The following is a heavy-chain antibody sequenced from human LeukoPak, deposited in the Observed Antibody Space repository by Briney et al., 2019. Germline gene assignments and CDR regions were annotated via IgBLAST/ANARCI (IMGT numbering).Heavy chain of an antibody. Sequence: SETLSLTCTVSGYSISSGYYWGWIRQPPGKGLEWIGSIYHSGSTYYNPSLKSRVTISVDTSKNQFSLKLSSVTAADTAVYYCARVRPGYSSNDDAFDIWGQGTMVTVSS. J-gene: IGHJ3*02. CDR3: ARVRPGYSSNDDAFDI. V-gene: IGHV4-38-2*02. D-gene: IGHD6-13*01. CDR2: IYHSGST. CDR1: GYSISSGYY.